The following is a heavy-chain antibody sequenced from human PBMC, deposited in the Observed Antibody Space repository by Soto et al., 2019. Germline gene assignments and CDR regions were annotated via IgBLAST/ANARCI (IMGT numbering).Heavy chain of an antibody. V-gene: IGHV1-2*02. CDR2: INPKSDDT. CDR1: GYPFSDNQ. Sequence: ASVKVSCKASGYPFSDNQVHWLRRAPGQGLEWMGRINPKSDDTNYAQKFQGRVTMTRDTSIDTAYLELTGLTSDDTATYYCARKHSLDYIRWGLDPWGQGTLVTVSS. D-gene: IGHD4-4*01. J-gene: IGHJ5*02. CDR3: ARKHSLDYIRWGLDP.